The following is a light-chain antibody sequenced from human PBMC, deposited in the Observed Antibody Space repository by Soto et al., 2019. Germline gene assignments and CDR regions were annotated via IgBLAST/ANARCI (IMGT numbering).Light chain of an antibody. CDR2: DAS. CDR3: QQYNTYPWT. V-gene: IGKV1-5*01. J-gene: IGKJ1*01. Sequence: DIQMTQSPATLSASVGDRVTITCRASQSISSWLAWYQQKPGKVPKLLIDDASSLESGVPSRFSGSGSGTELTLTISSLQPDDFATCYCQQYNTYPWTFGQGTKVEIK. CDR1: QSISSW.